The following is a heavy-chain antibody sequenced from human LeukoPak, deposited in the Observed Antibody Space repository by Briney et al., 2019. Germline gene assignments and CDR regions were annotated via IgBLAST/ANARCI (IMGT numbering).Heavy chain of an antibody. V-gene: IGHV3-23*01. Sequence: ETLSLTCAVYGGSFSGYYWSWVRQAPGKGLEWVSTISGSGGSTYYADSVKGRFTVSRDNSKNTLYLRMSNLRADDTAVYYCAKALDATGYYLSDYWGQGILVTVSS. D-gene: IGHD3-22*01. CDR3: AKALDATGYYLSDY. J-gene: IGHJ4*02. CDR1: GGSFSGYY. CDR2: ISGSGGST.